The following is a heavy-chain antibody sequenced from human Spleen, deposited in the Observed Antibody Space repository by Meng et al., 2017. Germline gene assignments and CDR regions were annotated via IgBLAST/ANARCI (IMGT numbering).Heavy chain of an antibody. J-gene: IGHJ5*02. CDR1: GFTFSSYW. V-gene: IGHV3-7*03. Sequence: GESLKISCAASGFTFSSYWMSWVRQAPGKGLEWVANIKQDGSEKYHVDSVKGRFSISRDNAKSSLFLQMNSLRAEDTAVYYCAKIPHRAWGGSGNWFDPWGQGTLVTVSS. CDR2: IKQDGSEK. CDR3: AKIPHRAWGGSGNWFDP. D-gene: IGHD2-15*01.